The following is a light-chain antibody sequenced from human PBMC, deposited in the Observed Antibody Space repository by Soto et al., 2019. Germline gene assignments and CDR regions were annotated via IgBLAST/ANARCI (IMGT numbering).Light chain of an antibody. V-gene: IGLV2-14*03. J-gene: IGLJ2*01. CDR1: SSDIGGYKY. Sequence: QSVLTQPASVSGSPGQSITISCTGTSSDIGGYKYVSWYQQHPGKVPKLLIFDDNNRPSGVSDRFSGSKSGNTASLTITGLQAEDEAEYYCCSYTSSTSLIFGGGTKLTVL. CDR3: CSYTSSTSLI. CDR2: DDN.